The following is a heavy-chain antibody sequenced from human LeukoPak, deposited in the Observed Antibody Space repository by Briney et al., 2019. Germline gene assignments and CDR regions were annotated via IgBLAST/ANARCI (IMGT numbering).Heavy chain of an antibody. CDR3: AKDLTTVTTSDFDY. J-gene: IGHJ4*02. CDR1: GFTFSSYG. V-gene: IGHV3-30*02. D-gene: IGHD4-11*01. CDR2: IRYDGSNK. Sequence: GGSLRLSCAASGFTFSSYGMHWVRQAPGRGLEWVAFIRYDGSNKYYADSVKGRFTISRDNSKNTLYLQMNSLRAEDTAAYYCAKDLTTVTTSDFDYWGQGTLVTVSS.